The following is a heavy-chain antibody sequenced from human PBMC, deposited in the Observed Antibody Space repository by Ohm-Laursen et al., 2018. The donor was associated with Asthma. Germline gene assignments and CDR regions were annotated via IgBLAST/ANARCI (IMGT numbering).Heavy chain of an antibody. CDR3: ARRRGVYYFDY. Sequence: GSLRLSCAASGFTFNKHHMTWVRQAPGKGLEWVSSISSSSSYIYYADSVKGRFTISRDNAKNSLYLQMNSLRAEDTAVYYCARRRGVYYFDYWGQGTLVTVSS. D-gene: IGHD2-8*01. CDR1: GFTFNKHH. V-gene: IGHV3-21*01. J-gene: IGHJ4*02. CDR2: ISSSSSYI.